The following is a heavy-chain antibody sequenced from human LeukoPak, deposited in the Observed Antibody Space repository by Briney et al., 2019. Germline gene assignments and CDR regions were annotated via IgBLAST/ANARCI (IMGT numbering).Heavy chain of an antibody. CDR2: MNPNSGNT. CDR3: ARDYGDYGAEYYFDY. Sequence: ASVKVSCKASGYTFTSYDINWVRQATGRGLEWMGWMNPNSGNTGYAQKFQGRVTITRNTSISTAYMELSSLRSEDTAVYYCARDYGDYGAEYYFDYWGQGTLVTVSS. V-gene: IGHV1-8*03. J-gene: IGHJ4*02. CDR1: GYTFTSYD. D-gene: IGHD4-17*01.